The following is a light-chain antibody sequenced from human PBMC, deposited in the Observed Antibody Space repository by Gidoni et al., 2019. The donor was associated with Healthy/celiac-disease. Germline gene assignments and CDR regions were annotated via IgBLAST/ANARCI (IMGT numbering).Light chain of an antibody. Sequence: SYELTQHPSVSVSPGQTASITCSGDKLGDKYACWYQQKPGQSPVLVIDQDSKRPSGIPERFSGSNSGNTATLTISGTQAMDEADYYCQAWDSSTAGVFGTGTKVTVL. CDR1: KLGDKY. CDR2: QDS. CDR3: QAWDSSTAGV. V-gene: IGLV3-1*01. J-gene: IGLJ1*01.